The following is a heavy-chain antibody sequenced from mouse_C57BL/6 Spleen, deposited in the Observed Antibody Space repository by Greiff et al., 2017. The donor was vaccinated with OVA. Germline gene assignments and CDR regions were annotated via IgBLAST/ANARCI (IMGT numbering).Heavy chain of an antibody. Sequence: QVQLQQPGAELVKPGASVKLSCKASGYTFTSYWMQWVKQRPGQGLEWIGEIDPSDSYTNYNQKFKGKATLTVDTSSSTAYMQLSSLTSEDSAVYYCARVYGSSYEDARDYWGQGTSVTVSS. J-gene: IGHJ4*01. CDR2: IDPSDSYT. V-gene: IGHV1-50*01. CDR1: GYTFTSYW. D-gene: IGHD1-1*01. CDR3: ARVYGSSYEDARDY.